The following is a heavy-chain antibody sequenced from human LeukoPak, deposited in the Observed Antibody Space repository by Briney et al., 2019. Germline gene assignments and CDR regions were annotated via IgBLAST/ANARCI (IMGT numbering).Heavy chain of an antibody. J-gene: IGHJ4*02. Sequence: SVKVSCKASGGTFSSYAISWVRQAPGQGLEWMGGIIPIFGTANYAQKFQGRVTITADESTSTAYMELSSLRSEDTAVYYCARGYSGYDFFGFYYWGQGTLVTVSS. CDR2: IIPIFGTA. D-gene: IGHD5-12*01. CDR3: ARGYSGYDFFGFYY. V-gene: IGHV1-69*13. CDR1: GGTFSSYA.